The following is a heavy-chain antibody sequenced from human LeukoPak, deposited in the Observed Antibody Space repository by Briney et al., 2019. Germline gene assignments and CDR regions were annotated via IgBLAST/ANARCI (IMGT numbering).Heavy chain of an antibody. CDR1: GGSISSSSYY. D-gene: IGHD3-3*01. CDR3: AREEPRDDFWNGLWGHYFDY. CDR2: IYYSGST. Sequence: SETLSLTCTVSGGSISSSSYYWGWIRQPPGKGLEWIGSIYYSGSTYYNPSLKSRVTISVDTSKNQFSLKLSSVTAADTAVYYCAREEPRDDFWNGLWGHYFDYWGQGTLVTVSS. J-gene: IGHJ4*02. V-gene: IGHV4-39*07.